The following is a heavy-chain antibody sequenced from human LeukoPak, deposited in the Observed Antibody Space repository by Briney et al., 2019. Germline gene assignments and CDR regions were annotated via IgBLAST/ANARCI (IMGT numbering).Heavy chain of an antibody. J-gene: IGHJ3*02. CDR3: TTDVLQGVYGDYDTGNDAFDI. CDR2: INSDGSST. V-gene: IGHV3-74*01. D-gene: IGHD4-17*01. CDR1: GFTFSSYW. Sequence: GGSLRLSCAASGFTFSSYWMHWVRQAPGKGLVWVSRINSDGSSTSYADSVKGRFTISRDNAKNTLYLQMNSLKTEDTAVYYCTTDVLQGVYGDYDTGNDAFDIWGQGTMVTVSS.